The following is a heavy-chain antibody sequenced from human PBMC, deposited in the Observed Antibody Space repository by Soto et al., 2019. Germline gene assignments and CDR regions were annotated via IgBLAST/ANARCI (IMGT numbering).Heavy chain of an antibody. V-gene: IGHV3-30*18. CDR2: ISYDGSNK. CDR1: GFTFSSYG. CDR3: AKDLRTTVTTYRYYYYGMDV. Sequence: QVQLVESGGGVVQPGRYLRLSCGASGFTFSSYGMHWVRQAPGKGLEWVAVISYDGSNKYYADSVKGRFTISRDNSKNTLYLQMNSLRAEDTAVYYCAKDLRTTVTTYRYYYYGMDVWGQGTTVTVSS. J-gene: IGHJ6*02. D-gene: IGHD4-17*01.